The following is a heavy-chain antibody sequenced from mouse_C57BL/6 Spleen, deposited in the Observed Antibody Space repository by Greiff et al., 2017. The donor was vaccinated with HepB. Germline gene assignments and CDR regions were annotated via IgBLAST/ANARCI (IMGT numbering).Heavy chain of an antibody. CDR3: AGGRGDCYYAGVWFAY. V-gene: IGHV5-4*01. CDR1: GFTFSSYA. J-gene: IGHJ3*01. CDR2: ISDGGSYT. D-gene: IGHD2-3*01. Sequence: EVQRVESGGGLVKPGGSLKLSCAASGFTFSSYAMSWVRQTPEKRLAWVATISDGGSYTYYPDNVKGRFTISRDNAKNNLYLQMSHLKSEDTAMYYCAGGRGDCYYAGVWFAYWGQGTLVTVSA.